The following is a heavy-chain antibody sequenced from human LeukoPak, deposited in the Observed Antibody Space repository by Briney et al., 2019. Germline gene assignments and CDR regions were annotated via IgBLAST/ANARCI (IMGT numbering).Heavy chain of an antibody. J-gene: IGHJ4*02. CDR2: INPNSGGT. D-gene: IGHD6-13*01. Sequence: GASVKVSCKASGYTFTGYYMHWARQAPGQGLEWMGWINPNSGGTNYAQKFQGRVTMTRDTSINTAYMELSSLRSDDTAVYYCARIKWSAANDWGQGTLVTVSS. CDR1: GYTFTGYY. V-gene: IGHV1-2*02. CDR3: ARIKWSAAND.